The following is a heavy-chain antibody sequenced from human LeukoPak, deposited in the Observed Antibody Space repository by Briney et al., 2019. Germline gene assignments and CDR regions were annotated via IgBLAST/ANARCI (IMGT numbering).Heavy chain of an antibody. CDR3: ARPYSSGWYGDFDY. D-gene: IGHD6-19*01. J-gene: IGHJ4*02. CDR2: ISYDASNK. V-gene: IGHV3-30-3*01. CDR1: GFTFSSYA. Sequence: QPGRSLRLSCAASGFTFSSYAMHWVRQAPGKGLEWVAVISYDASNKYYADSVKGRFTISRDNSKNTLYLQMNSLRAEDTAVYYCARPYSSGWYGDFDYWGQGTLVTVSS.